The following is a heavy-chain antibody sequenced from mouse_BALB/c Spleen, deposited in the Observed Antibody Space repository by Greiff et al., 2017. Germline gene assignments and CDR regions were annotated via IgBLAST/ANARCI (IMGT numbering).Heavy chain of an antibody. V-gene: IGHV1S81*02. J-gene: IGHJ2*01. Sequence: VQLQQPGADLVKPGASVKLSCKASGYTFTSYWMHWVKQRPGQGLEWIGEINPSNGRTNYNEKFKSKATLTVDKSSSTAYMQLSSLTAEDSAVYYCARFFDYWGQGTTLTVSS. CDR1: GYTFTSYW. CDR2: INPSNGRT. CDR3: ARFFDY.